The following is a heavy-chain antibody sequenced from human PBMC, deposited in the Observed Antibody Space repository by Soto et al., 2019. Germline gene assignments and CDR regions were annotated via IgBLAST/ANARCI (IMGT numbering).Heavy chain of an antibody. J-gene: IGHJ6*02. V-gene: IGHV4-59*02. Sequence: PSETLSLTCTVSGGSVSGHYWTWIRQTPGGGLEWIGYIYYTGSTNYNPSLKSRVTISVDKSKNQFSLKLSSVTAADTAVYYCARTPGAAAGPYYYYGMDVWGQGTTVTVSS. CDR1: GGSVSGHY. CDR2: IYYTGST. D-gene: IGHD6-13*01. CDR3: ARTPGAAAGPYYYYGMDV.